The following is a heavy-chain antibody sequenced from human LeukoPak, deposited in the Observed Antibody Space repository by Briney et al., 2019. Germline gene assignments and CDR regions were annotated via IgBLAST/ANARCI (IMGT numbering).Heavy chain of an antibody. Sequence: GESLKISCKGSGYSFTSYWIGWVRQMPGKGLEWMGIIYPGDSDTRYSPSFQGQVTISADKSISTAYLQWSSLKASDTAMYYCARHLAPASGSYLGVDYWGQGTLATVSS. D-gene: IGHD1-26*01. CDR3: ARHLAPASGSYLGVDY. CDR2: IYPGDSDT. V-gene: IGHV5-51*01. J-gene: IGHJ4*02. CDR1: GYSFTSYW.